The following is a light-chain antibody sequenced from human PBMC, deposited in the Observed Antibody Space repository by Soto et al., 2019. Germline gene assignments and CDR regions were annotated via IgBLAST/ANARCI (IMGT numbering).Light chain of an antibody. J-gene: IGKJ1*01. CDR1: QSVSSSY. CDR3: QQNDDSPGT. CDR2: GAS. V-gene: IGKV3-20*01. Sequence: EIVLTQSPGTLSLSPGERATLSCRASQSVSSSYLAWYQQKPGQAPRLLIYGASNRATAIPDRFSGSGSGTDFTLTISRLEPEDFAVYYCQQNDDSPGTFGQGTKWRS.